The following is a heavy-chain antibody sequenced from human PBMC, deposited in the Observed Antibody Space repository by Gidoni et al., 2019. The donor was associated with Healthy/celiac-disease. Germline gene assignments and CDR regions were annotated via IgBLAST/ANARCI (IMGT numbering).Heavy chain of an antibody. V-gene: IGHV1-46*01. CDR1: GYTFTSYY. J-gene: IGHJ6*02. D-gene: IGHD6-6*01. CDR2: INPSGGST. Sequence: QVQLVQSGAEVKKPGASVKVSCKASGYTFTSYYMHWVRQAPGQGLEWMGIINPSGGSTSYAQKFQGRVTMTRDTSTSTVYMELSSLRSEDTAVYYCARVLGSSSDYYYYGMDVWGQGTTVTVSS. CDR3: ARVLGSSSDYYYYGMDV.